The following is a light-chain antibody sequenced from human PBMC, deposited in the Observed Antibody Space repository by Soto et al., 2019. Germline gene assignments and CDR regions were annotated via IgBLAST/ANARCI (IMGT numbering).Light chain of an antibody. Sequence: QSVLTQPPSASATPGQRVIISCSGSSSNIGKNAVKWYQQFPGTAPKLLIHSDDQRPSGVPDRFSGSKSGTSASLTISGLQSEDEAHYYCGAWDDSLSSLVFGGGTKVTV. CDR3: GAWDDSLSSLV. CDR2: SDD. V-gene: IGLV1-44*01. CDR1: SSNIGKNA. J-gene: IGLJ3*02.